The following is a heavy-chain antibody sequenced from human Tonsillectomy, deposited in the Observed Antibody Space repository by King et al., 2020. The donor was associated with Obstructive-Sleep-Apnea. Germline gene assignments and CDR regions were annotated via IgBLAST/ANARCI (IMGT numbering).Heavy chain of an antibody. Sequence: VQLQESGTGLVKPSQTLSLTCTVSGGSISSGGYYWSWIRQHPGQGLEWIGYIYDSGSTYYNPSLKSRVTISVDTSKNQFSLKLSSVTAADTAVYYCSRDRLGYCSGSSCYSGFDYWGQGTLVTVSS. D-gene: IGHD2-15*01. CDR2: IYDSGST. CDR3: SRDRLGYCSGSSCYSGFDY. CDR1: GGSISSGGYY. V-gene: IGHV4-31*03. J-gene: IGHJ4*02.